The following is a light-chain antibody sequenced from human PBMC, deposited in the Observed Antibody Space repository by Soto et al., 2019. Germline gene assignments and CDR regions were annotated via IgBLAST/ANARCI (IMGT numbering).Light chain of an antibody. Sequence: IQMTQSPSSLSASVEDRGMITCRASQSISNHLNWYQQKPGKAPKLLIYDASSLESGVPSRFSGSGSGTEFTLTISSLQPDDFATYYCQQYNSYSTFGQGTKVDIK. CDR1: QSISNH. V-gene: IGKV1-5*01. J-gene: IGKJ1*01. CDR3: QQYNSYST. CDR2: DAS.